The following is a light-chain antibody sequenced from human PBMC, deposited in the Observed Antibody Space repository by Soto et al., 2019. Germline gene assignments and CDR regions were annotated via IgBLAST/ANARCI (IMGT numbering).Light chain of an antibody. CDR2: GAS. Sequence: DIQLTQSPSFLSASVGDRVTITCRASQSISSYLAWYQQKPGKAPKLLIYGASTLQSGVPSRFSGSGSGTEFTLTISSLQPEDFATYYCQHLDSYSTFGQGTRLEIK. CDR1: QSISSY. J-gene: IGKJ5*01. CDR3: QHLDSYST. V-gene: IGKV1-9*01.